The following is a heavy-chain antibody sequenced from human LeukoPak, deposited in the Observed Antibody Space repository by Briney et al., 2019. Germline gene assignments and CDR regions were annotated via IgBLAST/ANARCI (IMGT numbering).Heavy chain of an antibody. CDR2: IYTSGST. D-gene: IGHD6-13*01. CDR3: ARDPAADTYYYYYGMDV. Sequence: SETLSLTCTVSGGSISSYYWSRIRQPAGKGLEWIGRIYTSGSTNYNPSLKSRVTMSVDTSKNQFSLKLSSVTAADTAVYYCARDPAADTYYYYYGMDVWGQGTTVTVSS. CDR1: GGSISSYY. J-gene: IGHJ6*02. V-gene: IGHV4-4*07.